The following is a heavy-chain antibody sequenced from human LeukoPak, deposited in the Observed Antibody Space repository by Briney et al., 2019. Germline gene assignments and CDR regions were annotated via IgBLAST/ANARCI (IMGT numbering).Heavy chain of an antibody. CDR3: ARDMFIRMVRGAIDY. D-gene: IGHD3-10*01. Sequence: PGGSLRLSCAGSGFAFTRYWLSWVRQAPGKGLEWVAVISYDGSNKYYADSVKGRFTISRDNSKNTLYLQMNSLRAEDTAVYYCARDMFIRMVRGAIDYWGQGTLVTVSS. V-gene: IGHV3-30-3*01. J-gene: IGHJ4*02. CDR1: GFAFTRYW. CDR2: ISYDGSNK.